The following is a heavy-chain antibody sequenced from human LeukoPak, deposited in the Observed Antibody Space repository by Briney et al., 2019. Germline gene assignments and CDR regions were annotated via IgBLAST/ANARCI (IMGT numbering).Heavy chain of an antibody. V-gene: IGHV3-23*01. CDR3: AKAPHIVVVPAAIPVGHYFDY. CDR1: GFTFSSYA. D-gene: IGHD2-2*01. J-gene: IGHJ4*02. CDR2: ISGSGGST. Sequence: GGSLRLSCVASGFTFSSYAMSWVRQAPGKGLEWVSAISGSGGSTYYADSVKGRFTISRDNSKNTLYLQMNSLRAEDTAVYYCAKAPHIVVVPAAIPVGHYFDYWGQGTLVTVSS.